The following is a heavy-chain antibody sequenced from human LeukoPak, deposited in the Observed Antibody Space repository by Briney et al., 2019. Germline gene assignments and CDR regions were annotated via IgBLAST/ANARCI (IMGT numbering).Heavy chain of an antibody. CDR1: GFTFSSYG. CDR2: IISSSSYI. J-gene: IGHJ4*02. D-gene: IGHD6-13*01. V-gene: IGHV3-21*01. CDR3: ARDFEQQLVPSFDY. Sequence: GGSLRLSCAASGFTFSSYGMNWVRQAPGEGLEWVSSIISSSSYIYYTDSVKGRFTISRDSAKNSLYLQLNSLRAEDTAVYYCARDFEQQLVPSFDYWGQGTLVTVSS.